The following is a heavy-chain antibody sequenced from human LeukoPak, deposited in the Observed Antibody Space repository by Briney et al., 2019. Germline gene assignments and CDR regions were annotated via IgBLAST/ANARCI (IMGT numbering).Heavy chain of an antibody. CDR1: GFTVSSNY. Sequence: QAGGSLRLSCAASGFTVSSNYMSWVRQAPGKRLEWVSVIYSGGSTYYADSVKGRFTISRDNSKNTLYLQMNSLRAEDTAVYYCARDWDSSGANFYYYYYGMDVWGQGTTVTVSS. J-gene: IGHJ6*02. V-gene: IGHV3-66*01. D-gene: IGHD3-22*01. CDR2: IYSGGST. CDR3: ARDWDSSGANFYYYYYGMDV.